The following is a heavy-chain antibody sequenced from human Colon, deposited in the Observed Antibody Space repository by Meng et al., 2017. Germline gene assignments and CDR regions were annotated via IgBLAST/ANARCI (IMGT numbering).Heavy chain of an antibody. Sequence: VQLQASGPGLVHPSGTLSRTCTVSGGSITSSDWWSWVRQTPGKGLEWIGETYQNGRPNYNPSLKSRVTISVDKSKNQFSLNMTSVTAADTAVYYCASSDYYRSDYWGQGTLVTVFS. D-gene: IGHD3-22*01. CDR1: GGSITSSDW. CDR3: ASSDYYRSDY. CDR2: TYQNGRP. J-gene: IGHJ4*02. V-gene: IGHV4-4*02.